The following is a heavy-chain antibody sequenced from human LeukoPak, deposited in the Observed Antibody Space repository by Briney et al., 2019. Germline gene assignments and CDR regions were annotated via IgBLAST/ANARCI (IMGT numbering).Heavy chain of an antibody. CDR2: IYYSGST. V-gene: IGHV4-59*01. Sequence: SETLSLTCTVSGGSISSYYWSWIRQPPGKGLEWIGYIYYSGSTNYNPSLKSRVTISVDTSKNQVSLKLISVTAADTAVYYCATSATPGYSSSWFLDSWGQGTLVTVSS. J-gene: IGHJ4*02. D-gene: IGHD6-13*01. CDR3: ATSATPGYSSSWFLDS. CDR1: GGSISSYY.